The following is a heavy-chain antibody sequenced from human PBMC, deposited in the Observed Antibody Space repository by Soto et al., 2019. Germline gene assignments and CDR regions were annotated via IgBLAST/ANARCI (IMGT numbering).Heavy chain of an antibody. Sequence: EVQLVESGGGLVQPGGSLRLSYAAAGFTFSSYWMHWVRQAPGKGLVWVSRVNSDGSATFYADSVRGRFTISRDNAKNTLYLQLNSLTADDTAVYYCARGIQYRYGMDVWGQGTTVTVSS. D-gene: IGHD5-18*01. CDR1: GFTFSSYW. CDR2: VNSDGSAT. CDR3: ARGIQYRYGMDV. V-gene: IGHV3-74*01. J-gene: IGHJ6*02.